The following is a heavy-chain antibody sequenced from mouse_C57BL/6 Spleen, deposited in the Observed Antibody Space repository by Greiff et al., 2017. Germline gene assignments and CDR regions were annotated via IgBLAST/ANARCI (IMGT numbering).Heavy chain of an antibody. CDR1: GYTFTSYW. V-gene: IGHV1-7*01. CDR2: INPTSGYT. J-gene: IGHJ4*01. CDR3: ARMVDYGTYDYAMDY. Sequence: QVHVQQPGAELAKPGASVKLSCKASGYTFTSYWMHWVKQRPGQGLEWIGYINPTSGYTKYNQKFKDKATLTADKSSSTAYMQLSSLTSEDSAVFVCARMVDYGTYDYAMDYWGQGTSVTVSS. D-gene: IGHD1-1*01.